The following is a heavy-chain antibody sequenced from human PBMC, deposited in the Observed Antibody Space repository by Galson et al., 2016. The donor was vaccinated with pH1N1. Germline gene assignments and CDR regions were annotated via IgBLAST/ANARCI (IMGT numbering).Heavy chain of an antibody. V-gene: IGHV5-51*03. CDR3: ARYAVTYYYDSSGYSDWYFDL. D-gene: IGHD3-22*01. J-gene: IGHJ2*01. CDR1: GYSFTSYW. Sequence: QSGAEVKKPGESLKISCKGSGYSFTSYWIGWVRQMPGKGLEWMGIIYPGDSDTRYSPSFQGQVTISADKSTSTAYLQWSSLKASDTAIYYCARYAVTYYYDSSGYSDWYFDLWGRGTLVTVSS. CDR2: IYPGDSDT.